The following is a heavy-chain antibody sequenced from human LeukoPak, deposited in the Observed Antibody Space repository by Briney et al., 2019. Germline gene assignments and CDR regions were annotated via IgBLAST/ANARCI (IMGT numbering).Heavy chain of an antibody. CDR3: ARDAAVVVTANDAFDI. Sequence: GGSLRLSCAASGFTISSYSMNWVRQAPGKGLEWVSSISSSSSYIYYADSVKGRFTISRDNAKNSLYLQMNSLRAEDTAVYYCARDAAVVVTANDAFDIWGQGTMVTVSS. CDR2: ISSSSSYI. D-gene: IGHD2-21*02. CDR1: GFTISSYS. V-gene: IGHV3-21*01. J-gene: IGHJ3*02.